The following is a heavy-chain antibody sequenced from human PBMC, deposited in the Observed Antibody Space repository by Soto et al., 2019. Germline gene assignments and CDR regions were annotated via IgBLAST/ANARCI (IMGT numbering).Heavy chain of an antibody. Sequence: SGPTLVNPTQTLTLTCTFSGFSLSTSGVGVGWIRQPPGKALEWLALIYWDDDKRYSPSLKSRLTITKDTSKNQVVLTMTNMDPVDTATYYCAHRRLLYCTNGVCYTGGQYNWFDPWGQGTLVTVSS. CDR2: IYWDDDK. CDR1: GFSLSTSGVG. V-gene: IGHV2-5*02. D-gene: IGHD2-8*01. CDR3: AHRRLLYCTNGVCYTGGQYNWFDP. J-gene: IGHJ5*02.